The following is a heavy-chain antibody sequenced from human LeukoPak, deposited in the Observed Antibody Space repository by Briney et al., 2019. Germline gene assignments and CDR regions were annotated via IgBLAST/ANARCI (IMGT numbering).Heavy chain of an antibody. D-gene: IGHD3-22*01. Sequence: GGSLRLSCAASGFIFSTYAMNWVRQAPGKGLEWVSAISGGGGSTYYADSVKGRFTISRDNSKNTLYLQMNSLRAEDTAVYYCAKSHGYYDSSPIDYWGQGTLVTVSS. CDR2: ISGGGGST. V-gene: IGHV3-23*01. CDR3: AKSHGYYDSSPIDY. J-gene: IGHJ4*02. CDR1: GFIFSTYA.